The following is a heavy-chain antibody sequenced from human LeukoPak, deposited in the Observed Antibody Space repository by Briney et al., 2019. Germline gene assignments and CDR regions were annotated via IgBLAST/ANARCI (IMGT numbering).Heavy chain of an antibody. V-gene: IGHV4-59*08. CDR2: IYNRGTT. CDR3: ARRGTGSSGAFDV. J-gene: IGHJ3*01. D-gene: IGHD3/OR15-3a*01. CDR1: GGSISSSY. Sequence: SETLSLTCSVSGGSISSSYCSWIRQPPVKGLEWIGYIYNRGTTNYTPSLKSRVTISLDTSKNQFSLKLTSVTAADTAVYYCARRGTGSSGAFDVWGQGTMVTVSP.